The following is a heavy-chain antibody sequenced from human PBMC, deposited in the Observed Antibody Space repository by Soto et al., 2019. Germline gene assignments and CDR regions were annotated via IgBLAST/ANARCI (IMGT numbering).Heavy chain of an antibody. J-gene: IGHJ4*02. D-gene: IGHD5-18*01. CDR1: GYTFTSYG. V-gene: IGHV1-18*01. CDR3: AKAGGRGYSYGYFDY. CDR2: ISAYNGNT. Sequence: SVKVSCKASGYTFTSYGISWVRQAPGQGLEWMGWISAYNGNTNYAQKLQGRVTMTTDTSTSTAYMELRSLRSDDTAVYYCAKAGGRGYSYGYFDYWGQGTLVTVSS.